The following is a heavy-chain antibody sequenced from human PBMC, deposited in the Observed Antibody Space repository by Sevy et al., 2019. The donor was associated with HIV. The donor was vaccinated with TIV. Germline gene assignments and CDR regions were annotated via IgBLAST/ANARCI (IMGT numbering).Heavy chain of an antibody. V-gene: IGHV3-30-3*01. Sequence: GGSLRLSCAASGFSFSSYAMHWVRQAPGKGLEWVAVMSYDGNDKSYADSVKGRFTISRDNTKNKLYLQMNSLRPEDTAVYYCARDNFLYFWSGFYDFWGHGTLVTVSS. D-gene: IGHD3-3*01. CDR2: MSYDGNDK. J-gene: IGHJ4*01. CDR3: ARDNFLYFWSGFYDF. CDR1: GFSFSSYA.